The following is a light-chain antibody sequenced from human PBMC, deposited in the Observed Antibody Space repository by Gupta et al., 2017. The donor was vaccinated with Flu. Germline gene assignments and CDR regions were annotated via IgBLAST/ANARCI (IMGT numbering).Light chain of an antibody. V-gene: IGLV1-44*01. J-gene: IGLJ3*02. Sequence: VTISCTGSSSNIGSNNVDCYQQLPGTTPNLLIYINNTRRSGVPDGFSGSKYGTTASLAISGLQAEDEADYYCATWDDSRNRPVFGGGTKLTVL. CDR2: INN. CDR1: SSNIGSNN. CDR3: ATWDDSRNRPV.